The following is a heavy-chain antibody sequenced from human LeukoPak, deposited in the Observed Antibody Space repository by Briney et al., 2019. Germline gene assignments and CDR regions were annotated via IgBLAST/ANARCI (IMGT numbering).Heavy chain of an antibody. CDR1: GFTFSSYW. Sequence: GGSLRLSCAASGFTFSSYWMHWVRQAPGKGLVWVSRINSDGSSTSYADSVKGRFTISRDNAKNTLYLQMNSLRAEDTAVYYRARAGTGYSSSWYGGTCNYFDYWGQGTLVTVSS. CDR3: ARAGTGYSSSWYGGTCNYFDY. D-gene: IGHD6-13*01. J-gene: IGHJ4*02. CDR2: INSDGSST. V-gene: IGHV3-74*01.